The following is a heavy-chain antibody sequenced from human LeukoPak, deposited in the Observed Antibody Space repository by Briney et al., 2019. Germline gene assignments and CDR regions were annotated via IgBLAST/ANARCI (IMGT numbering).Heavy chain of an antibody. CDR3: ARLYSNYGFGSGYFDL. V-gene: IGHV5-51*01. J-gene: IGHJ2*01. CDR2: IYPGDSDT. D-gene: IGHD4-11*01. CDR1: GYSFTTYY. Sequence: GESLKISCKGSGYSFTTYYIAWVRRMPGKGLEWMGMIYPGDSDTRYSPSFQGQVTISADKSISTAYLQWSSLKASDTAIYYCARLYSNYGFGSGYFDLWGRGTLVTVSS.